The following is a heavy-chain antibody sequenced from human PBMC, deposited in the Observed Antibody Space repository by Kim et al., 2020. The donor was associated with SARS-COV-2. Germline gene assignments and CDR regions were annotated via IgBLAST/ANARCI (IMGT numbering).Heavy chain of an antibody. CDR1: GFTFSSYI. Sequence: GGSLRLSCATSGFTFSSYIMSWVRQAPGKGLEWVSSISSTSTYIYYADSVRGRFTISRDNARNSVSLQMSSLGAEDTAVYFCARAGQRSRYSCDGGSFDLCGRGSLATVSS. J-gene: IGHJ2*01. CDR3: ARAGQRSRYSCDGGSFDL. V-gene: IGHV3-21*01. D-gene: IGHD2-21*01. CDR2: ISSTSTYI.